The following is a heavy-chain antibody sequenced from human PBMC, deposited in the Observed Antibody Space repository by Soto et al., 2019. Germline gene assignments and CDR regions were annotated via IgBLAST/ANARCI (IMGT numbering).Heavy chain of an antibody. CDR3: ARDLRITMVRENNWFDP. D-gene: IGHD3-10*01. Sequence: ASVKVSCTASGYTFTSYAMHWVRQAPGQRLEWMGWINAGNGNTKYSQKFQGRVTITRDTSASTAYMELSSLRSEDTAVYYCARDLRITMVRENNWFDPWGQGTLVTVSS. V-gene: IGHV1-3*01. J-gene: IGHJ5*02. CDR1: GYTFTSYA. CDR2: INAGNGNT.